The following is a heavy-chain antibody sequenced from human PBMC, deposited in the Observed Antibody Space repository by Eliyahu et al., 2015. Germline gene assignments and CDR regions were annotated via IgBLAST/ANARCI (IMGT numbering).Heavy chain of an antibody. Sequence: EVQLVESGGGLVQPGGSLRLSCAASGFTFSSYEMIWVRQAPGKRLEWLSYISSSGGTTYYADSVKGRFTISRDNAKSSLYLQLDSLRADDTAVYYCARDRLWSAPTKAYNYYGLDVWGQGTTVTVSS. V-gene: IGHV3-48*03. J-gene: IGHJ6*02. CDR2: ISSSGGTT. D-gene: IGHD2-21*01. CDR3: ARDRLWSAPTKAYNYYGLDV. CDR1: GFTFSSYE.